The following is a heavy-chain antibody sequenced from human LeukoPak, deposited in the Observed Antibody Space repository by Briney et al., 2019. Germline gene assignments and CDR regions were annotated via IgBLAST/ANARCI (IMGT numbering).Heavy chain of an antibody. D-gene: IGHD4/OR15-4a*01. Sequence: ASVKVSCTASGYTFTSYGISWVRQAPGQGLEWMGWISAYNGNTNYAQKFQGRVTMTTDTSTYTAYMELRSLGSDDTAVYYCARDKIYGGLSSDYWGQGTLVTVSS. CDR2: ISAYNGNT. CDR1: GYTFTSYG. J-gene: IGHJ4*02. CDR3: ARDKIYGGLSSDY. V-gene: IGHV1-18*01.